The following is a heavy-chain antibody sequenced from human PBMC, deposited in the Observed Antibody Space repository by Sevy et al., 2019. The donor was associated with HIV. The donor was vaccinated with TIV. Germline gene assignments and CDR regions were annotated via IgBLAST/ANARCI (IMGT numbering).Heavy chain of an antibody. CDR1: GGSVSSGSYY. J-gene: IGHJ4*02. CDR3: ARESVRYDRTDY. Sequence: SETLSLTCTVSGGSVSSGSYYWSWIRQPPGKGLEWIGYLYYSGSTNYNPSLKSRVTISVDTSKNQFSLKLSSVTAADTSVYYCARESVRYDRTDYWGQGTLVTVSS. V-gene: IGHV4-61*01. CDR2: LYYSGST. D-gene: IGHD3-3*01.